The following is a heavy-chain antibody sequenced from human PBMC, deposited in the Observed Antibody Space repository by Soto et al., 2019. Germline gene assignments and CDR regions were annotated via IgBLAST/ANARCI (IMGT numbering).Heavy chain of an antibody. J-gene: IGHJ6*02. V-gene: IGHV1-18*01. D-gene: IGHD5-18*01. CDR1: GYTFINYG. Sequence: QVHLVQSGSEVKKPGASVKVSCKTSGYTFINYGISWVRQAPGQGLEWMGWISPYNDDTKYAQNFKGRVTMTTDTSTPTAYINLRSLRYDETPIYYCARDAFYAGSGRYSYGSSPPRFYAMDLWGQGTTVTVS. CDR2: ISPYNDDT. CDR3: ARDAFYAGSGRYSYGSSPPRFYAMDL.